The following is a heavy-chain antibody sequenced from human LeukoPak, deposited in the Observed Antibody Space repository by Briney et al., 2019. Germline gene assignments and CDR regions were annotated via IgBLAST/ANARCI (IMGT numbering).Heavy chain of an antibody. V-gene: IGHV4-30-4*08. D-gene: IGHD6-19*01. CDR2: IYYSGST. J-gene: IGHJ4*01. CDR1: GGSISSGDYY. Sequence: SETLSLTCTVSGGSISSGDYYWSWIRQPPGKGLEWIGYIYYSGSTYYNPSLKSRVTISVDTSKNQFSLKLSSVTAADTAVYYCARGSSGWDRLYYFDYWGQGTLVTVSS. CDR3: ARGSSGWDRLYYFDY.